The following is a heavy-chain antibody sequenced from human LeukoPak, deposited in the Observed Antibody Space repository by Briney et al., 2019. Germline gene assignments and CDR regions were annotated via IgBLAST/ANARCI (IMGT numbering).Heavy chain of an antibody. CDR3: AKVVSTMVRGVYPGAEYFQH. CDR2: ISSSGSDI. D-gene: IGHD3-10*01. J-gene: IGHJ1*01. Sequence: SGGSLRLSCAASGFTFSNYEMHWVRQAPGKGLEWVSYISSSGSDIYYADSVKGRFTISRDNSKNTLYLQMISLRAEDTAVYYCAKVVSTMVRGVYPGAEYFQHWGQGTLVTVSS. V-gene: IGHV3-48*03. CDR1: GFTFSNYE.